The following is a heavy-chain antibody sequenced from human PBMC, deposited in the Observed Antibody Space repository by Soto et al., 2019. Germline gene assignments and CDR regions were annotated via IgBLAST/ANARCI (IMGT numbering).Heavy chain of an antibody. V-gene: IGHV3-30*18. D-gene: IGHD5-12*01. Sequence: GGSLRLSCAASGFTFSSYGMHWVRQAPGKGLEWVAVISYDGSNKYYADSVKGRFTISRDNSKNTLYLQMNSLRAEDTAVYYCAKMVSGYDNLPLDYWGQGTLVTVSS. J-gene: IGHJ4*02. CDR3: AKMVSGYDNLPLDY. CDR1: GFTFSSYG. CDR2: ISYDGSNK.